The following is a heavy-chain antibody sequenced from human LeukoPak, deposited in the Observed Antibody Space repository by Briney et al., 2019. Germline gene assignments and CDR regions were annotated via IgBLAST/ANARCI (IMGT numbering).Heavy chain of an antibody. Sequence: ASVKLSCKPSGHTFTRYYMHWVRQAPGQGLEGMGWINPNSGCTNYAQKFQGRVTMTRDTSISTAYMELSRLRSDDTAVYYCATTYDFWSGYLFDYWGQGTLVTVSS. CDR3: ATTYDFWSGYLFDY. D-gene: IGHD3-3*01. J-gene: IGHJ4*02. V-gene: IGHV1-2*02. CDR1: GHTFTRYY. CDR2: INPNSGCT.